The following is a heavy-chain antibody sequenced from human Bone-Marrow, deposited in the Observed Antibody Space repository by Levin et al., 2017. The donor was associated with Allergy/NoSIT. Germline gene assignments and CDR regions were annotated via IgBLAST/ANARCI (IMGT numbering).Heavy chain of an antibody. Sequence: SLKISCAASGFIFDDYAMFWVRQAPGKGLEWVAGISWNSNNIAYADSVKGRFTISRDNAKNYLYLQMTSLRVEDTALYYCAKRYAAYMDTVGGPISNWGQGALVTVSS. CDR1: GFIFDDYA. V-gene: IGHV3-9*01. CDR2: ISWNSNNI. CDR3: AKRYAAYMDTVGGPISN. J-gene: IGHJ4*02. D-gene: IGHD5-18*01.